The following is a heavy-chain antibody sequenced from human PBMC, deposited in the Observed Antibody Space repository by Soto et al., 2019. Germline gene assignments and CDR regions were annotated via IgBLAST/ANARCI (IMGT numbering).Heavy chain of an antibody. J-gene: IGHJ4*02. Sequence: SVKVSCKASRDTFDSYAMTWVRLAPGQGPEWMGGIIPILGTTKYAQKFQGRVTMTADESTSTVYMELSSLRSEDGAVYYCAAGGKNGYIKWGQGTQVTV. D-gene: IGHD1-1*01. CDR1: RDTFDSYA. CDR3: AAGGKNGYIK. V-gene: IGHV1-69*13. CDR2: IIPILGTT.